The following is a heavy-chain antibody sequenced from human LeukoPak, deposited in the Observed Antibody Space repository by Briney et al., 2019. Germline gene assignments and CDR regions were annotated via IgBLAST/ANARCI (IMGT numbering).Heavy chain of an antibody. V-gene: IGHV5-51*01. CDR1: GYIFTNYW. Sequence: GESLKISCKGSGYIFTNYWIGWVRQMPGKGLEWMGIIYPGDSDTRYSPSFQGQVTISADKSISTAYLQWSSLKASDTAMYYCARHRRGCSGGGCYSGGVDYWGQGTLITVSS. D-gene: IGHD2-15*01. CDR3: ARHRRGCSGGGCYSGGVDY. J-gene: IGHJ4*02. CDR2: IYPGDSDT.